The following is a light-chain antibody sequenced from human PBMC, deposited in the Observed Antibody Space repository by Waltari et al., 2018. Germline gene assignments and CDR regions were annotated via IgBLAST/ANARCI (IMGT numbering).Light chain of an antibody. CDR2: GAS. J-gene: IGKJ3*01. Sequence: EIVLTQSPGTLSLSPGERATLSCRASQSVNNYLAWFQQKPGQAPRLLILGASSRATGIPDRISGSGSGTDFTLTIRGLEPQDFAVYYCQQYSSSPLTFGPGTKVDIK. V-gene: IGKV3-20*01. CDR3: QQYSSSPLT. CDR1: QSVNNY.